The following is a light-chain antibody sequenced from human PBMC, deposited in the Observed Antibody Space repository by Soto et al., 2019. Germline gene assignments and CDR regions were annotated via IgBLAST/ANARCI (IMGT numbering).Light chain of an antibody. V-gene: IGLV2-14*01. CDR3: SSYTSTNTLV. CDR2: EVS. J-gene: IGLJ1*01. Sequence: LTQPAWASGSPGQSITISCSGTSGDVGGYIYVSWYLQYPAKAPKLMIYEVSNRPSGVSNRFSGSKSGNTASLTISGLRAEDEADYYCSSYTSTNTLVFGSGTKVTVL. CDR1: SGDVGGYIY.